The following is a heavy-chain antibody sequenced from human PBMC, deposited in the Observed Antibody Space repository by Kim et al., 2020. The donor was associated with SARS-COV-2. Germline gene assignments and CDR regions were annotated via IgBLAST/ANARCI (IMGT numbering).Heavy chain of an antibody. D-gene: IGHD2-2*01. Sequence: GGSLRLSCAASGFTFSSYSMNWVRQAPGKGLEWVSYISSSSTIYYADSVKGRFTISRDNAKNSLYLQMNSLRAEDTAVYYCARISSNFDYWGQGTLVTVSS. J-gene: IGHJ4*02. CDR2: ISSSSTI. CDR1: GFTFSSYS. CDR3: ARISSNFDY. V-gene: IGHV3-48*04.